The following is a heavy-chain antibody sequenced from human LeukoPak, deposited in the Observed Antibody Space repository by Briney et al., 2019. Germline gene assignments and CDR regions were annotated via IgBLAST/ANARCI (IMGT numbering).Heavy chain of an antibody. D-gene: IGHD6-13*01. J-gene: IGHJ4*02. CDR1: GGSISSSSYY. Sequence: SETLSLTCTVSGGSISSSSYYWGWIRQPPGKGLEWIGSTYYSGSTYYNPSLKSRVAISVDTSKNQFSLKLSSVTAADTAVYYCARGGALAAAGRYFDYWGQGTLVTVSS. CDR2: TYYSGST. V-gene: IGHV4-39*07. CDR3: ARGGALAAAGRYFDY.